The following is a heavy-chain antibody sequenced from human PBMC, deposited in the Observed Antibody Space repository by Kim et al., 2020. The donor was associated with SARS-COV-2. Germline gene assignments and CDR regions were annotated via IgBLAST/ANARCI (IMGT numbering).Heavy chain of an antibody. Sequence: YPGSVNGRFTISRENAKNSVYLQMNSLRAGDTAVYYWARGYSHSWYWAFDIWGQGTMVTVSS. D-gene: IGHD6-13*01. CDR3: ARGYSHSWYWAFDI. J-gene: IGHJ3*02. V-gene: IGHV3-13*01.